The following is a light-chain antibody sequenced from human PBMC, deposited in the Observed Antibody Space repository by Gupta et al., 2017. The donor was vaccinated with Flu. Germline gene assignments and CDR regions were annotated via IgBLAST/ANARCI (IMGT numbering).Light chain of an antibody. CDR2: KNN. V-gene: IGLV1-51*01. Sequence: NTCVSGKNTNIGKNFFSCDQLCSETTPKLIVYKNNKRPACIPDVFSGSKSGTAATLVIRGLQTGDEADYYGATGDNNRRGVFGGGTKLTVL. CDR3: ATGDNNRRGV. CDR1: NTNIGKNF. J-gene: IGLJ3*02.